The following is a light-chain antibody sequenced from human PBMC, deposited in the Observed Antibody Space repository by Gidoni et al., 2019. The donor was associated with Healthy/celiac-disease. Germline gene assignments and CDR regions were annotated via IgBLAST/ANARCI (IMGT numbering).Light chain of an antibody. V-gene: IGLV2-14*01. CDR1: SSDVGGYNY. Sequence: QSALTQPASVSGSPGQSITISCTGTSSDVGGYNYFSCYQQHPGKAPKLMIYDVSNRPSGVSNRFSGSKSGNTASLTISGLQAEDEADYYCSSYTSSSTLGVFGTGTKVTVL. J-gene: IGLJ1*01. CDR2: DVS. CDR3: SSYTSSSTLGV.